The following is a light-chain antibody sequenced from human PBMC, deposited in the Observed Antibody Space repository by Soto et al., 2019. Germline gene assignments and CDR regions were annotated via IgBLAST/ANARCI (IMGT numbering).Light chain of an antibody. CDR3: MQALQTPYT. J-gene: IGKJ2*01. V-gene: IGKV2-28*01. CDR1: QSLLHSNGYNY. CDR2: LGS. Sequence: DIVMTQSPLSLPVTPGEPASISCRSSQSLLHSNGYNYLDWYLQKPGQSPQLLIYLGSNRASGVPARFSGSGSGADFTLKISRVEAEDVGVYYCMQALQTPYTFGQGTKLEIK.